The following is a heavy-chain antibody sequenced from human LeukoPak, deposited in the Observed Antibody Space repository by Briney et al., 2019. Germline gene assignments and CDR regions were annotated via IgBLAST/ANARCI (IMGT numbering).Heavy chain of an antibody. CDR1: GFTFSSHS. CDR2: ISGSSSYI. V-gene: IGHV3-21*01. Sequence: GGSLRLSCAASGFTFSSHSMNWVRQAPGKGLEWVSSISGSSSYIYYADSVKGRFTISRDNAKNSLYLQMNSLRAEDTAVYYCARSKTRNYWYGMDVWGQGTTVTVSS. J-gene: IGHJ6*02. CDR3: ARSKTRNYWYGMDV.